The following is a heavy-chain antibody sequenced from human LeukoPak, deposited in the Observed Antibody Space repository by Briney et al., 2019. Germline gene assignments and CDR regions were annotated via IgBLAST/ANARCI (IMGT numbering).Heavy chain of an antibody. CDR3: ARGRRGGSYLASGWYIDY. J-gene: IGHJ4*02. V-gene: IGHV4-34*01. Sequence: SETLSLTCAVYGGSFSGYYWSWIRQPPGKGLEWIGEINHSGSTNYNPSLKSRVTISVDTSKNQFSLKLSSVTAADTAVYYCARGRRGGSYLASGWYIDYWGQGTLVTVSS. CDR2: INHSGST. D-gene: IGHD1-26*01. CDR1: GGSFSGYY.